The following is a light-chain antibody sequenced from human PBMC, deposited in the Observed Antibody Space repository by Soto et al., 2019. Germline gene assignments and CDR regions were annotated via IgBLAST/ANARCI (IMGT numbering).Light chain of an antibody. CDR1: QSVRTT. CDR2: DAS. CDR3: QQYTDWPTT. J-gene: IGKJ1*01. V-gene: IGKV3-15*01. Sequence: EIVMTQSPATLSESPGERATLSCRASQSVRTTVAWYQQRPGQAPRLLIYDASTRVIGVPARFSGGGSGTDFTLTVTSLQSEDFGICYCQQYTDWPTTFGQGTKVDIK.